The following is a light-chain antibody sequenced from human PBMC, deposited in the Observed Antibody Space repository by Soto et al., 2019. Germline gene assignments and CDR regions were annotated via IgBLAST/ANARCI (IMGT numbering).Light chain of an antibody. Sequence: GDRVTITCQASQDITNHLNWYQQKPGKVPKLLIYDASNLETGVPSRFSGSGSGTDFTFTISSLQPEDIATYYCQQYDSLLTFGGGTKVEIK. CDR2: DAS. CDR1: QDITNH. V-gene: IGKV1-33*01. CDR3: QQYDSLLT. J-gene: IGKJ4*01.